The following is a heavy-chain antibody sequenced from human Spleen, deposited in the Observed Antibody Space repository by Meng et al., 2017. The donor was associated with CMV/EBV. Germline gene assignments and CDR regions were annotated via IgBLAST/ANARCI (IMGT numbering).Heavy chain of an antibody. CDR3: AREMPAAKRPFDY. CDR1: GFTFSSYW. D-gene: IGHD2-2*01. CDR2: INSDGSST. Sequence: GESLKISCAASGFTFSSYWMHWVRQAPGKGLVWVSRINSDGSSTRYADSVKGRFTISRDNAKNTLYLQMSSLRAEDTAVYYCAREMPAAKRPFDYWGQGTLVTVSS. J-gene: IGHJ4*02. V-gene: IGHV3-74*01.